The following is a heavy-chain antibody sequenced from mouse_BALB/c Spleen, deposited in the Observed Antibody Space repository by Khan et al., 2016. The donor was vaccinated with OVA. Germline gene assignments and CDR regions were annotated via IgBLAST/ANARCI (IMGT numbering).Heavy chain of an antibody. J-gene: IGHJ4*01. CDR1: GFTFSTFG. CDR2: ISSGGTYT. V-gene: IGHV5-6*01. D-gene: IGHD1-1*01. Sequence: EVELVESGGDLVKPGGSLKLSCAASGFTFSTFGMSWFRPTPDKRLEWVATISSGGTYTYYPDSVKVRFTISRYNAKNTLYLQMSSLRAEDKSMYYCARHGVGLMDFWGQGTSVTVSS. CDR3: ARHGVGLMDF.